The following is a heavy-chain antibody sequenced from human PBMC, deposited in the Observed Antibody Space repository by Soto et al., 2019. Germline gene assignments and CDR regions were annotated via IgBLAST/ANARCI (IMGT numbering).Heavy chain of an antibody. J-gene: IGHJ4*02. D-gene: IGHD2-2*01. Sequence: GGSLRLSCAASGFTVSSNYMSWVRQAPGKGLEWVSVIYGGGSTYYADSVKGRFTISRDNSKNTLYLQMNSLRAEDTAVYYCARRPSKYCSTTTCYASDYWGQGTLVTVSS. V-gene: IGHV3-66*01. CDR1: GFTVSSNY. CDR2: IYGGGST. CDR3: ARRPSKYCSTTTCYASDY.